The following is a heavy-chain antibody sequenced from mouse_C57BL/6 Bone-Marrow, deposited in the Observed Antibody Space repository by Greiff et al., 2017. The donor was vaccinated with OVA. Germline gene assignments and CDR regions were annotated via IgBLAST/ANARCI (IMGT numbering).Heavy chain of an antibody. CDR2: IDPANGNT. CDR3: ARGFYYGNYVRLAWFAY. D-gene: IGHD2-1*01. CDR1: GFNIKNTY. Sequence: EVQLQQSVAELVRPGASVKLSCTASGFNIKNTYMHWVKQRPEQGLEWIGRIDPANGNTKYAPKFQGKATITADTSSNTAYLQLSSLTSEDTAIYYCARGFYYGNYVRLAWFAYWGQGTLVTVSA. J-gene: IGHJ3*01. V-gene: IGHV14-3*01.